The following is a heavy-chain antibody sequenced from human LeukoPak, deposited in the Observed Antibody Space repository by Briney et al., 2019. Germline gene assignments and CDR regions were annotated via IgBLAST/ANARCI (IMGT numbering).Heavy chain of an antibody. CDR2: ISSSSSYI. CDR1: GFTFSSYS. Sequence: PGGSLRLSCAASGFTFSSYSMNWVRQAPGKGLGWVSSISSSSSYIYYADSVKGRFTISRVNAKNSLYLQMNSLRAEDTAVYYCARETNDYVWGSLGYFDYSGQGTLVTVSS. D-gene: IGHD3-16*01. V-gene: IGHV3-21*01. J-gene: IGHJ4*02. CDR3: ARETNDYVWGSLGYFDY.